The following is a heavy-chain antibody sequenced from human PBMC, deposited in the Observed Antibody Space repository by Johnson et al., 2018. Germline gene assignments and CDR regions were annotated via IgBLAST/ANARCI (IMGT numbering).Heavy chain of an antibody. V-gene: IGHV3-11*01. J-gene: IGHJ2*01. Sequence: QVQLVQSGGGLVKPGGSLRLSCSASGFTLTDYHMSWFRQAPGKGPQWVSDITSTGTTMYYADSVKGRFTISRDNAKNSVYLQMNSLGPDDTPVYSCGVVAAGTHWDVDLWGRGTLVTVSS. CDR3: GVVAAGTHWDVDL. CDR1: GFTLTDYH. CDR2: ITSTGTTM. D-gene: IGHD6-13*01.